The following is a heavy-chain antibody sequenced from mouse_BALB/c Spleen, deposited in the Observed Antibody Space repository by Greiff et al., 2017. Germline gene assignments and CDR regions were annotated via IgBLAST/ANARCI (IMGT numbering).Heavy chain of an antibody. V-gene: IGHV14-3*02. CDR1: GFTIKDTY. Sequence: VQLKESGAELVKPGASVKLSCTASGFTIKDTYMHWVKQRPEQGLEWIGRIDPANGNTKYDPKFQGKATITADTSSNTAYLQLSSLTSEDTAVYYCARLLRLRYYYAMDYWGQGTSVTVSS. CDR3: ARLLRLRYYYAMDY. CDR2: IDPANGNT. J-gene: IGHJ4*01. D-gene: IGHD1-2*01.